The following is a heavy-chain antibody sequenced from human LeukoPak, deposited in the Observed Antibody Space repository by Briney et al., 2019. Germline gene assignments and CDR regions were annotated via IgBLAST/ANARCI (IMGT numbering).Heavy chain of an antibody. V-gene: IGHV3-11*01. CDR1: GFTFSDYY. CDR3: ARDRYSNYAFDP. J-gene: IGHJ5*02. CDR2: VSGSSSPI. D-gene: IGHD4-11*01. Sequence: GGSLRLSCAASGFTFSDYYMSWLRQAPGKGLECVSYVSGSSSPIYYADSVKGRFTISRDNAKNSLFLQMNSLRAEDTAVYYCARDRYSNYAFDPWGQGTLVTVSS.